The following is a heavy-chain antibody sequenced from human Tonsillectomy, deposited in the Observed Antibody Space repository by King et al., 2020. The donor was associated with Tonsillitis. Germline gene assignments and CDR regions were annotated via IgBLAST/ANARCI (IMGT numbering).Heavy chain of an antibody. V-gene: IGHV3-21*01. CDR2: ISSSSSYR. D-gene: IGHD5/OR15-5a*01. Sequence: VQLVESGGGLVKPGGSLRLSCAASGFTFSSYTMNWVRQAPGKGLEWVTSISSSSSYRYYANSVKGRYTISRDTAKNSLFLQMNSLRAEDTAVYYCAREGSVYGDPYWFDPWGQGTLVTVSS. CDR1: GFTFSSYT. J-gene: IGHJ5*02. CDR3: AREGSVYGDPYWFDP.